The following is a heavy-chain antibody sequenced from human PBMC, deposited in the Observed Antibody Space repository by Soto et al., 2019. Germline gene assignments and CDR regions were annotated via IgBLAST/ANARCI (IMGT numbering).Heavy chain of an antibody. D-gene: IGHD3-16*01. J-gene: IGHJ6*02. CDR2: IFYSGST. V-gene: IGHV4-31*03. CDR1: GGAINNRDYY. CDR3: ARDRPAFKSFGSGMDV. Sequence: QVQLQESGPGLVKPSQTLSLTCSVSGGAINNRDYYWSWIRQHPGKGLEWIGNIFYSGSTHYNPSLKGRLTISIDTSKNEFSLKLTSVTAADTAVYYCARDRPAFKSFGSGMDVWGQGTTVTVSS.